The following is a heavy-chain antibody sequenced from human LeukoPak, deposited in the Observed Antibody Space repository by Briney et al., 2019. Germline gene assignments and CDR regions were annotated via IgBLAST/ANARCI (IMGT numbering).Heavy chain of an antibody. V-gene: IGHV1-18*01. J-gene: IGHJ4*02. Sequence: GASVKVSCKASGYTFTSYGISWVRQAPGQGLEWMGWISAYNGNTNYAQKLQGRVTMTTDTSTSTAYMELRSLRSDDTALYYCARGYLSDIVVVPAAFDYWGQGTLVTVSS. D-gene: IGHD2-2*01. CDR3: ARGYLSDIVVVPAAFDY. CDR2: ISAYNGNT. CDR1: GYTFTSYG.